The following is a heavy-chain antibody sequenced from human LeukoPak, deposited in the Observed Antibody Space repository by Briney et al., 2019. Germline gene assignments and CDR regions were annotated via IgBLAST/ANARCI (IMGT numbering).Heavy chain of an antibody. V-gene: IGHV4-34*01. J-gene: IGHJ5*02. CDR3: AQSLGSSNWIGNWFDP. CDR1: GGSFSGYY. CDR2: INHSGST. Sequence: KPSETLSLTCAVYGGSFSGYYWSWIRQPPGKGLEWIGEINHSGSTNYNPSLKSRVTISVDTSKNQFSLKLSSVTAADTAVYYCAQSLGSSNWIGNWFDPWGQGTLVTVSS. D-gene: IGHD6-13*01.